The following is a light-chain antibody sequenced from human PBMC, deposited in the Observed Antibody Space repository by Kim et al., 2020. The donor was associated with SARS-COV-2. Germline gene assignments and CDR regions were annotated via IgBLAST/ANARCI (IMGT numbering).Light chain of an antibody. Sequence: SVTIACTGTSSDVGGYKLVSWHQQHPGKAPKLIIYDGNKRPSGVPNRFSGSKSGNTASLTVSGLQAEDEADYYCSSYAGTNNFYVFGTGTKVTVL. V-gene: IGLV2-8*01. CDR1: SSDVGGYKL. CDR2: DGN. J-gene: IGLJ1*01. CDR3: SSYAGTNNFYV.